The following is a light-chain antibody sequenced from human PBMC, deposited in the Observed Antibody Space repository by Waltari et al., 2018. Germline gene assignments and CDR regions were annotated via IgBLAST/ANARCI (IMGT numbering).Light chain of an antibody. CDR3: CSYAGRGTYV. CDR1: TSEVGSDDL. J-gene: IGLJ1*01. Sequence: QSALTQPALVSGTPGQSIPIPCTRTTSEVGSDDLVSWYQPHPGEAPQLLICEVFKRPPDISRRFSGSKSGSTASLTISGLQPEDEADYYCCSYAGRGTYVFGSGTKVTVL. CDR2: EVF. V-gene: IGLV2-23*02.